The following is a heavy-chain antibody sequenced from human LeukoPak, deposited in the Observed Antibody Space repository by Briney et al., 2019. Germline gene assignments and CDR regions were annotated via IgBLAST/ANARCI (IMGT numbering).Heavy chain of an antibody. Sequence: PGGSLRLSCAASGFTFSSYGMHWVRQAPGKGLEWVAFIRYDGTNKYYADSVKGRFTISRDNSKNTLYLQMNSLRAEDTAVYYCAKKHSSSRYYFDYWGQGTLVTVSS. CDR1: GFTFSSYG. J-gene: IGHJ4*02. V-gene: IGHV3-30*02. D-gene: IGHD6-6*01. CDR2: IRYDGTNK. CDR3: AKKHSSSRYYFDY.